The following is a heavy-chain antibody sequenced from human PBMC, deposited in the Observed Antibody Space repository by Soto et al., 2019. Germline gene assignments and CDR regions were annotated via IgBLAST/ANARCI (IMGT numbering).Heavy chain of an antibody. D-gene: IGHD5-18*01. CDR3: ARGAMANFDH. J-gene: IGHJ4*02. Sequence: GASVKVSCKASGGTFGSQGIAWVRQAPGQGLEWMGGFIAMLGTPTYAKKVQGRATISADESLTSSYLELRSPRSEDTGVYFCARGAMANFDHWGQGTVVTVSS. V-gene: IGHV1-69*13. CDR1: GGTFGSQG. CDR2: FIAMLGTP.